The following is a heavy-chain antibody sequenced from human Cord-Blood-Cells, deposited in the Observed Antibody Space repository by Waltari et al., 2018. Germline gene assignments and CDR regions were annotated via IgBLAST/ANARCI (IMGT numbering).Heavy chain of an antibody. CDR3: ARGRSSFFDY. D-gene: IGHD6-6*01. CDR1: GFTFSSYW. V-gene: IGHV3-7*01. CDR2: IKQDGSEK. J-gene: IGHJ4*02. Sequence: EVQLVESGGGLVQPGGSLRLSCAASGFTFSSYWMSWVRQAPGKGLEWGANIKQDGSEKYYVDAVKGRVTISRDNAKNSLYLQMNSLRAEDTAVYYCARGRSSFFDYWGQGTLVTVSS.